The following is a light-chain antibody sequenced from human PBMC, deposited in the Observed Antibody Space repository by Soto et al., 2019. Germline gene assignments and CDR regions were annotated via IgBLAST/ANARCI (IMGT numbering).Light chain of an antibody. CDR1: SSNIGAGYD. J-gene: IGLJ3*02. V-gene: IGLV1-44*01. CDR3: AAWDDSLNGWV. Sequence: QAVVTQPPSVSGAPGQRVTISCTGSSSNIGAGYDVHWYQQLPRTAPRLLMHTNNQRPSGVPDRFSGSKSGTSASLAIRGAQSEDEADYYCAAWDDSLNGWVFGGGTKVTVL. CDR2: TNN.